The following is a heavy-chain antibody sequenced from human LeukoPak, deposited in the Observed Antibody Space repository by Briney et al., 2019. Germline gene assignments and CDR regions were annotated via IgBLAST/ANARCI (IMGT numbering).Heavy chain of an antibody. Sequence: GGSLRLSCAASGVTLGTYAMSWARQAPGKGLEWVSGISSSGSGGNTYYADSVKGRFTISRDCSKNTRFLHMNTLRTEDTAIYYCAKDRPVGASYWYFDLWGQGSLVTVSS. J-gene: IGHJ2*01. CDR3: AKDRPVGASYWYFDL. D-gene: IGHD1-26*01. CDR1: GVTLGTYA. CDR2: ISSSGSGGNT. V-gene: IGHV3-23*01.